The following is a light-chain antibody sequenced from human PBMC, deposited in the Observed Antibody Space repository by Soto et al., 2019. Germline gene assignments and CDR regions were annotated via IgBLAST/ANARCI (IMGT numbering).Light chain of an antibody. CDR1: QGVSRK. Sequence: DIVMTQSPATLSVAPGERVTFSCRASQGVSRKLAGSQHKPGQPPRLSISGASTGATGIPAGFSGSGSGTEFTLTISSLQSEDCAIYYCQQYHTWPITFGGGTKVDIK. J-gene: IGKJ4*01. CDR3: QQYHTWPIT. V-gene: IGKV3-15*01. CDR2: GAS.